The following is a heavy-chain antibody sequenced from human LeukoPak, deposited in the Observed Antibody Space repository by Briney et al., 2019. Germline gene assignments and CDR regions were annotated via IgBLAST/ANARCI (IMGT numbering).Heavy chain of an antibody. CDR3: ARGPYSGYTLRPLDY. CDR2: IHSNGNT. V-gene: IGHV4-39*07. D-gene: IGHD5-12*01. J-gene: IGHJ4*02. CDR1: GGSITSTTYY. Sequence: SETLSLTCAVSGGSITSTTYYWGWLRQPPGKGLEWIGRIHSNGNTYYNPSLESRVTISVDTSKNQFSLKLTSVIAADTAVYYCARGPYSGYTLRPLDYWGQGTLVTVSS.